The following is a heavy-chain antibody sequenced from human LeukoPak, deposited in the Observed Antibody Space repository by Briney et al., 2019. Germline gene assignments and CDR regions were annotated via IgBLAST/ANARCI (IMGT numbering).Heavy chain of an antibody. CDR2: ISGRGSDI. CDR1: GFSFDSHI. Sequence: GGSLRLSCVASGFSFDSHIMNWVRQAPGKGLEWVASISGRGSDIFYLDSLKGRFTISRDNAKESVFLDLTSLRADDTAVYYCARGAFCRGKCAGRAAPDVWGKGTTVTVSS. CDR3: ARGAFCRGKCAGRAAPDV. V-gene: IGHV3-21*01. D-gene: IGHD3-10*01. J-gene: IGHJ6*04.